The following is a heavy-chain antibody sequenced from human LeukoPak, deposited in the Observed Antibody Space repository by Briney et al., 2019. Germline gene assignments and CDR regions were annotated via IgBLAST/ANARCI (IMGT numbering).Heavy chain of an antibody. CDR3: ARDSGNYLDAFDI. D-gene: IGHD1-7*01. J-gene: IGHJ3*02. CDR1: GFTISRHS. Sequence: GGSLRLSCAASGFTISRHSINWVRQAPGKGLEWVSSISSSSSYIYYANSVKGRFTISRDNAKNSLYLQMNSLRAEDTAVYYCARDSGNYLDAFDIWGQGTMVTVSS. CDR2: ISSSSSYI. V-gene: IGHV3-21*01.